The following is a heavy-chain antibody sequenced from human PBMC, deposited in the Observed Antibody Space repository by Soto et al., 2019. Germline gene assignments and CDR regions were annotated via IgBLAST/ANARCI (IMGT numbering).Heavy chain of an antibody. CDR1: GYTFTSYY. D-gene: IGHD3-3*01. CDR2: INPSGGST. V-gene: IGHV1-46*03. Sequence: ASVKVSCKASGYTFTSYYMHWVRQAPGQGLEWMGIINPSGGSTSYAQKFQGRVTMTRDTSTSTVYMELSSLRSEDTAVYYCATLPEWLGFIRPPPMAPDAFDIWGQGTMVTVSS. J-gene: IGHJ3*02. CDR3: ATLPEWLGFIRPPPMAPDAFDI.